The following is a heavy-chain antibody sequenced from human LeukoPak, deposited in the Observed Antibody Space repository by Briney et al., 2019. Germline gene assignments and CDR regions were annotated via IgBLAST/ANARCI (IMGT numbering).Heavy chain of an antibody. J-gene: IGHJ4*02. CDR3: ARGGDYGASSDY. V-gene: IGHV4-39*01. D-gene: IGHD4-17*01. Sequence: SETLSLTCTVSGGSISSSSYYWGWIRQPSGKGLEWIGSIYYGGSTYYNPSLKSRVTISVDTSKNQFSLKLSSVTAADTAVYYCARGGDYGASSDYWGQGTLVTVSS. CDR1: GGSISSSSYY. CDR2: IYYGGST.